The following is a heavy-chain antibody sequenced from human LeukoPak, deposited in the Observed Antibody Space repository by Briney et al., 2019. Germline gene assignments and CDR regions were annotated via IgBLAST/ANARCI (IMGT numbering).Heavy chain of an antibody. CDR2: IFYSGGT. D-gene: IGHD6-13*01. CDR1: GGSINTPNYY. CDR3: ARGLYSSSWYPPHFDY. V-gene: IGHV4-39*07. Sequence: SETLSLTCTVSGGSINTPNYYWGWIRQTPGKGLEWIGNIFYSGGTYYSPSLTSRVTISLDTSRNQFSLKLSSVTAADTAVYYCARGLYSSSWYPPHFDYWGQGTLVTVSS. J-gene: IGHJ4*02.